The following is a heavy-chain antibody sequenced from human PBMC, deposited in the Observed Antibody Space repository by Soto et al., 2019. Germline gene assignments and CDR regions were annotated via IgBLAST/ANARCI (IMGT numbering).Heavy chain of an antibody. D-gene: IGHD2-15*01. CDR3: ATSNCPLY. V-gene: IGHV3-7*05. Sequence: SGGSLRLSCAASGLTLSGYWMNWVRQAPGRGLEWVANIKYDGSEKYYVDSVKGRFTISRDNAKNSLYLQMNSLTVEDTAVYYCATSNCPLYWGQGTLVTVSS. J-gene: IGHJ4*02. CDR1: GLTLSGYW. CDR2: IKYDGSEK.